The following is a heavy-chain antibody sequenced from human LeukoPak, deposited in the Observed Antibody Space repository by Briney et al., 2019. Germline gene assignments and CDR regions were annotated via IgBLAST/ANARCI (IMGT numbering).Heavy chain of an antibody. Sequence: ASVKVSCKASGYTFTSYGISWVRQAPGQGLEWMGWISAYNGNTNYAQKLQGRVTMTTDTSTSTAYMELRSLRSDDTAVYYCARDDIVVVPAAVGFDYWGQGTLVTVSS. D-gene: IGHD2-2*01. CDR1: GYTFTSYG. CDR2: ISAYNGNT. V-gene: IGHV1-18*04. J-gene: IGHJ4*02. CDR3: ARDDIVVVPAAVGFDY.